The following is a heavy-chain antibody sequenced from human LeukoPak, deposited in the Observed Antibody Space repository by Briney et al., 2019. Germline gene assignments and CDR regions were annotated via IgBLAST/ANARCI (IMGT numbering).Heavy chain of an antibody. J-gene: IGHJ6*02. V-gene: IGHV3-49*04. CDR1: GFIFGDHA. CDR3: ARGPIQLWIHNAMDV. Sequence: QAGGSLRLSCTGSGFIFGDHAMSWVRQAPGKGLEWVGFIRSKAYRGTTEYAASVKGRFTISRDDSASIAYLQMNSLRTEDTAVYYCARGPIQLWIHNAMDVWGQGTTVTVSS. D-gene: IGHD5-18*01. CDR2: IRSKAYRGTT.